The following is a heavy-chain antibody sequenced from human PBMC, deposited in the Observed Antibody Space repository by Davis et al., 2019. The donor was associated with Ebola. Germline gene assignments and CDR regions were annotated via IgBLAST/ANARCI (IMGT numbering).Heavy chain of an antibody. Sequence: PGGSLRLSCAASGFTFSSYSMDWVRQAPGKGLEWVPTIRPDGTGQYYGDSVKGRFTISRDNTRNSLYLQMNSLRVEDTATYYCARNLGFFRLDAWGQGTLVAVPS. CDR2: IRPDGTGQ. CDR3: ARNLGFFRLDA. V-gene: IGHV3-7*03. D-gene: IGHD3-3*01. CDR1: GFTFSSYS. J-gene: IGHJ5*02.